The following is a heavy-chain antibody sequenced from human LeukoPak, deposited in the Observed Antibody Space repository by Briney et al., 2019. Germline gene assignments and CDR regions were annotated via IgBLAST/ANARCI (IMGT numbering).Heavy chain of an antibody. D-gene: IGHD5-18*01. Sequence: GGSLRLSCTTSGFNFGDYAMSWVRQAPGKGLEWVGFVRSQAYGGTAEYAASVKARFIISRDDSKNIAYLQMNSLQTEDTAVYWCTRDSRTAPSLGRLDYWGQGTLVTVSS. CDR3: TRDSRTAPSLGRLDY. V-gene: IGHV3-49*04. CDR2: VRSQAYGGTA. CDR1: GFNFGDYA. J-gene: IGHJ4*02.